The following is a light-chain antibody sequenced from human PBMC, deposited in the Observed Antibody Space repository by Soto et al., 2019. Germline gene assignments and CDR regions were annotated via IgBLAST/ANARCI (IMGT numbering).Light chain of an antibody. J-gene: IGLJ2*01. CDR3: AAWDDSLDGPV. CDR2: RNN. Sequence: QSVLTQPPSASGTPGQRVAISCSGSSSNIGINPVNWYQQLPGMAPKLLLYRNNERPSGVPDRFSGSKSGTSASLAISGLQSEDEAEYYCAAWDDSLDGPVFGGGTKLTVL. V-gene: IGLV1-44*01. CDR1: SSNIGINP.